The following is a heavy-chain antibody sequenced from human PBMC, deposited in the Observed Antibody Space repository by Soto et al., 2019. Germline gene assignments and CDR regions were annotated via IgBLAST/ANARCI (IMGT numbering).Heavy chain of an antibody. Sequence: QVQLVQSGTEVKKPGASVKVSCKASGYTFTSYGIHWVRQAPGQRLEWMGWINAANGDTKYSPKFQGRVTIAGDTSANTAYRELSRLRSEGTAVYYCVRRRGSSPGIDWFDPWGQGTLVT. J-gene: IGHJ5*02. D-gene: IGHD6-13*01. CDR3: VRRRGSSPGIDWFDP. CDR1: GYTFTSYG. CDR2: INAANGDT. V-gene: IGHV1-3*01.